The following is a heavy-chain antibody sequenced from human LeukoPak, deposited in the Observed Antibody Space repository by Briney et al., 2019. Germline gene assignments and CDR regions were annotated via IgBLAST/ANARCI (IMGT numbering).Heavy chain of an antibody. V-gene: IGHV1-18*01. CDR2: ISAYNGNT. CDR1: GYTFTSYG. D-gene: IGHD4-23*01. Sequence: APVKVSCKASGYTFTSYGISWVRQAPGQGLEWMGWISAYNGNTNYARKLQGRVTMTTDTSTSTAYMELRNLRSDDTAVYYCARDRDYGGTRIDDYWGQGTLVTVSS. J-gene: IGHJ4*02. CDR3: ARDRDYGGTRIDDY.